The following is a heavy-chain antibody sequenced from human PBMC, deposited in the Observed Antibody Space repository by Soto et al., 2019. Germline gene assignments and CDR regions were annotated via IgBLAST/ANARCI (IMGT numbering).Heavy chain of an antibody. CDR3: ARGGIRGVRWNWFDT. J-gene: IGHJ5*02. CDR1: GFTFSSHD. CDR2: IDSAGDA. Sequence: EVQLVESGGGLVQPGGSLRLSCAASGFTFSSHDMHWVRQVTGKGLEWVSGIDSAGDAKYPASVKGRFTISRENAKESLHLQRNGMRAGDTAVYYCARGGIRGVRWNWFDTWGQGTLVTVSS. V-gene: IGHV3-13*01. D-gene: IGHD3-10*01.